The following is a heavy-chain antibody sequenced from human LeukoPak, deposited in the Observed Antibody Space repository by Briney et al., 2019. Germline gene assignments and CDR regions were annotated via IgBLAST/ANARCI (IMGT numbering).Heavy chain of an antibody. D-gene: IGHD5-18*01. CDR3: ARVQRGYSYNPLGYYYYYMDV. J-gene: IGHJ6*03. CDR2: ISWNSGSI. V-gene: IGHV3-9*01. CDR1: GFTFDDYA. Sequence: GGSLRLSCAASGFTFDDYAIHWVRQAPGKGLEWVSGISWNSGSIDYADSVKGRFTISRDNAKNSLYLQMNSLRAEDTAVYYCARVQRGYSYNPLGYYYYYMDVWGKGTTVTVSS.